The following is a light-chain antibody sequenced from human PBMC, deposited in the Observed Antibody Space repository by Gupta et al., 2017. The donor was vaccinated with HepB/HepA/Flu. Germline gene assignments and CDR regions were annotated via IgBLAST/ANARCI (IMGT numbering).Light chain of an antibody. Sequence: QSLLTQPPSASGTPGTRATISCSGSISNIGSNFVNWYQRLPEAAPKLIIYSDDQRPSGAPARFSGSKSGTSASLAISGLQFEDEADYYCSAWYDSLNGRYVFGTGTTVTLL. CDR2: SDD. V-gene: IGLV1-44*01. J-gene: IGLJ1*01. CDR3: SAWYDSLNGRYV. CDR1: ISNIGSNF.